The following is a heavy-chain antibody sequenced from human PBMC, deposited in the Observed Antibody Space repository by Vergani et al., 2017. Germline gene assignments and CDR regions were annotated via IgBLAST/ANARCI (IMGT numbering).Heavy chain of an antibody. CDR1: GYTFSNYY. CDR2: INPSGGHT. J-gene: IGHJ4*02. CDR3: ARGDYGILTGYRY. Sequence: QVQVVQSGAEVKKSGASVKVSCKTSGYTFSNYYMHWVRQAPGQGLELMGIINPSGGHTNYAQKFQGRVTMTRDTSTGTVYMELSSLRSEDTAIYYCARGDYGILTGYRYWGQGTLVTVSA. V-gene: IGHV1-46*03. D-gene: IGHD3-9*01.